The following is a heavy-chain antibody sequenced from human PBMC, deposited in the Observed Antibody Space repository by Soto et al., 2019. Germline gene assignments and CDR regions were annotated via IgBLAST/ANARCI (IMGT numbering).Heavy chain of an antibody. D-gene: IGHD3-3*01. J-gene: IGHJ4*02. CDR2: ISGSGGNT. V-gene: IGHV3-23*01. CDR1: GFTFSSHA. CDR3: ARADFYDFWSGYSYCFDY. Sequence: GGSLRLSCSAPGFTFSSHAMTWVRQAPGKGLEWVSTISGSGGNTYYTDSVKGRFTISRDNSKNTLYLQMNSLRAEDTAVYYCARADFYDFWSGYSYCFDYWGQGTLVTVSS.